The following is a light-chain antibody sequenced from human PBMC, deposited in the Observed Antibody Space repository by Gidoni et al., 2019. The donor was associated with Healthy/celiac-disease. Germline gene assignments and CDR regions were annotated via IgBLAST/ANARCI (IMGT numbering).Light chain of an antibody. CDR2: WAS. V-gene: IGKV4-1*01. CDR1: QSVLYSANNKNY. Sequence: IVMTQSPDSLAVSLGERATINRKSSQSVLYSANNKNYLAWYQEKPGQPPKRLIYWASTREPGVPDRFSGSGSGTYFTLTIRSLQAEDVAVYYCQQYYSTRLTFGQGTKVEIK. J-gene: IGKJ1*01. CDR3: QQYYSTRLT.